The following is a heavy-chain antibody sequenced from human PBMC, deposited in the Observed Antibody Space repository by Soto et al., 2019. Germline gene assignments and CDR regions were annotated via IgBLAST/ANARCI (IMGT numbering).Heavy chain of an antibody. CDR1: GFTFSSDA. CDR3: ARRGSGIYYDY. CDR2: ISGSGGST. J-gene: IGHJ4*02. V-gene: IGHV3-23*01. D-gene: IGHD1-26*01. Sequence: EVQLLESGGGLVQPGGSLRLSCAASGFTFSSDAMRWVRQAPVKGLEWVSAISGSGGSTYYADSVKGRFTISRDNSKNTLYLQMKSLRAEDTDVYYCARRGSGIYYDYWGQGTLVTVSS.